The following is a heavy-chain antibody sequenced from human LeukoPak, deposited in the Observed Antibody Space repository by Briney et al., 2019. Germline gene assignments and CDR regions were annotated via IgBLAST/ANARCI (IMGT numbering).Heavy chain of an antibody. CDR1: GFTFSNYA. Sequence: GGSLRLSCAASGFTFSNYAMHWVRQAPGKGLEWVAVISYDGSNKYYADSVKGRFTISRDNSKNTLYLQMNSLRAEDAAVYYCARDYGLFYDSSGYVFDYWGQGTLVTVSS. V-gene: IGHV3-30*04. CDR2: ISYDGSNK. CDR3: ARDYGLFYDSSGYVFDY. D-gene: IGHD3-22*01. J-gene: IGHJ4*02.